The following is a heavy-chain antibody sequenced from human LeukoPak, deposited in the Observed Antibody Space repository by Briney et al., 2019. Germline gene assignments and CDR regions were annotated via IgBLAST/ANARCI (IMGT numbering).Heavy chain of an antibody. Sequence: GGSLRLSCAASGFTFSSYGMHWVRQAPGKGLEWVAVTWYDGSNKYYADSVKGRFTISRDNSKNTLYLQMNSLRAEDTAVYYCARARPYSSSWYLIYWGQGTLVTVSS. V-gene: IGHV3-33*01. J-gene: IGHJ4*02. CDR1: GFTFSSYG. CDR3: ARARPYSSSWYLIY. CDR2: TWYDGSNK. D-gene: IGHD6-13*01.